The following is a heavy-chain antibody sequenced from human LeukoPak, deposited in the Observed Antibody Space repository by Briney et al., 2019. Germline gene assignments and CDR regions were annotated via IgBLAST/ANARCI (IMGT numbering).Heavy chain of an antibody. V-gene: IGHV3-23*01. Sequence: PGGSLTLSCTASGFTFSAYAMMWVRQAPGKGPEWVSAIRGGGGSAFYAGSVKGRFTISRDNAKYTLFLQMNSLRAEDTAVYYCARDPNGDYIGAFDMWGPGTMVTVAS. CDR2: IRGGGGSA. J-gene: IGHJ3*02. CDR1: GFTFSAYA. CDR3: ARDPNGDYIGAFDM. D-gene: IGHD4-17*01.